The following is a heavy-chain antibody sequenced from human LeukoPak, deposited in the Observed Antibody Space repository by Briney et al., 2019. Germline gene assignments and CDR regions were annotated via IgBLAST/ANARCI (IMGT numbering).Heavy chain of an antibody. CDR3: ATGTPLDV. V-gene: IGHV4-34*08. Sequence: PGGSLRLSCAASGFTFSSYSMNWVRQPPGKGLEWIGEINHSGSTNYNPSLKSRVTISVDTSKNQFSLKLSSVTAADTAVYYCATGTPLDVWGQGTTVTVSS. CDR2: INHSGST. CDR1: GFTFSSYS. J-gene: IGHJ6*02. D-gene: IGHD1-14*01.